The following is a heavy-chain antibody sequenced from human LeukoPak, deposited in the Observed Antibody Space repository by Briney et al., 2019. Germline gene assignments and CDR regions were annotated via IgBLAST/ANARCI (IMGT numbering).Heavy chain of an antibody. CDR1: GFTFDDYT. CDR3: VKDLSYESSGSVSDY. D-gene: IGHD3-22*01. V-gene: IGHV3-43*01. CDR2: ISWDGTT. J-gene: IGHJ4*02. Sequence: GGSLRLSCAASGFTFDDYTMHWVRQAPGKTLEWVSLISWDGTTYYADSVRGRFTISRDNSNNSLYLQMDTLRSEDTAFYFCVKDLSYESSGSVSDYWGQGTLVTVSS.